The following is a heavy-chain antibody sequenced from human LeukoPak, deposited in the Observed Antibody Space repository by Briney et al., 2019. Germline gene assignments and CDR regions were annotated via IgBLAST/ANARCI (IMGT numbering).Heavy chain of an antibody. CDR1: GYSFTSYW. CDR3: ARLGFYDILTEYGMDI. J-gene: IGHJ6*02. D-gene: IGHD3-9*01. Sequence: GASLKISCKGSGYSFTSYWIGWVRQMPGKGLEWMGIIYPGDSDTRYSPSFQGQVTISADKSISTAYLQWSSLKASDTAMYYCARLGFYDILTEYGMDIWGQGTTVTVSS. V-gene: IGHV5-51*01. CDR2: IYPGDSDT.